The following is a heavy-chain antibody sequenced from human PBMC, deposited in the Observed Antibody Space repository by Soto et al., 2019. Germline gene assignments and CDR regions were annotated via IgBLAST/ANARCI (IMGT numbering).Heavy chain of an antibody. J-gene: IGHJ4*02. V-gene: IGHV3-23*01. CDR2: ISGGGRPI. D-gene: IGHD6-19*01. Sequence: PGGSLRLSCAASGFTFSSYAMSWVSQAPGKGLEWVSAISGGGRPISYADSVKGRFTISRDNAKNSLYLQMDSLTDEDTAVYYCARDLGWAFDSWGQGTLVTVSS. CDR3: ARDLGWAFDS. CDR1: GFTFSSYA.